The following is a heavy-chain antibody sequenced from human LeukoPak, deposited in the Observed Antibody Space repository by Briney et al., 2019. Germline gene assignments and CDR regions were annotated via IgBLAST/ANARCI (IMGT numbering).Heavy chain of an antibody. J-gene: IGHJ4*02. D-gene: IGHD6-19*01. CDR2: ISGSGGTT. V-gene: IGHV3-23*01. Sequence: GGSLRRSCEVSGFTLRDFWMSWVRQAPGKGLEWVSAISGSGGTTYYADSVKGRFTISRDNSKNTLYLQITSLRAEDTGVYYCAKDHLPGIVVADRDYWGQGTLVTVSS. CDR3: AKDHLPGIVVADRDY. CDR1: GFTLRDFW.